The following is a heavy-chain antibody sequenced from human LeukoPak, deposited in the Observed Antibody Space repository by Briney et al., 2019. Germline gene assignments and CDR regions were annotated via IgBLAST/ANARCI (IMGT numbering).Heavy chain of an antibody. CDR3: ARDLGGYPFFMDV. CDR1: GGSIRSGRHH. CDR2: LDESGRP. J-gene: IGHJ6*03. V-gene: IGHV4-39*07. Sequence: SETLSLTCSVSGGSIRSGRHHWAWVRQPPGKGLEFIGSLDESGRPYYNAPLKSRVTISEDSSGKQFSLNLSSVTAADTSVYFCARDLGGYPFFMDVWGRGTTVIVSS. D-gene: IGHD2-15*01.